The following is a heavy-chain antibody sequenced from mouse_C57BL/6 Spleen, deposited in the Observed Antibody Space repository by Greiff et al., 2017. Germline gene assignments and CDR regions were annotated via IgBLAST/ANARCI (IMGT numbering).Heavy chain of an antibody. CDR2: IYPGDGDT. V-gene: IGHV1-80*01. D-gene: IGHD2-3*01. CDR1: GYAFSSYW. J-gene: IGHJ2*01. CDR3: ARFLDYDGYYELDY. Sequence: VQLQQSGAELVKPGASVKISCKASGYAFSSYWMNWVKQRPGKGLEWIGQIYPGDGDTNYNGKFKGKATLTADKSSSTAYMQLSSLTSEDSAVYFCARFLDYDGYYELDYWGQGTTLTVSS.